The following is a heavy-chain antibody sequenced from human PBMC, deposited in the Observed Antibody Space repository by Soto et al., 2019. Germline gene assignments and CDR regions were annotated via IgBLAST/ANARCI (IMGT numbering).Heavy chain of an antibody. CDR3: AHRQTFNWFAP. CDR1: GFSLRTSGEG. Sequence: QTTLKESGPTLVKPTKTLTLTCTFTGFSLRTSGEGVGWIRQPPGKAPEWLALIFWNDEKRYSPSLNSRLTIPNDTSQSQLVLTMTSMDPMDTASYFCAHRQTFNWFAPWGQGTLVTVSS. J-gene: IGHJ5*02. V-gene: IGHV2-5*01. CDR2: IFWNDEK.